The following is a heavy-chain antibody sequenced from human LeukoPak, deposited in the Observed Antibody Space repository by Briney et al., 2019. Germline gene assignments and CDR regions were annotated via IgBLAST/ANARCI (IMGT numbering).Heavy chain of an antibody. D-gene: IGHD5-24*01. CDR1: GFTFSNAW. J-gene: IGHJ4*02. Sequence: GGSLRLSCAASGFTFSNAWMSWVRHTPGKGLEWVGRIKSKTERGTTDFAAPVKGRFTISRDDSKNTVYLQMNSLKTEDTAVYYCTTGLVSDGYNSHWGQGTLVSVSS. V-gene: IGHV3-15*01. CDR3: TTGLVSDGYNSH. CDR2: IKSKTERGTT.